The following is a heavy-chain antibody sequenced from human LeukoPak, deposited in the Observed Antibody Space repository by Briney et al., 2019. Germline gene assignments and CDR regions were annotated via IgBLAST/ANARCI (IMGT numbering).Heavy chain of an antibody. D-gene: IGHD5/OR15-5a*01. CDR3: ARRNSVTQGLDN. J-gene: IGHJ4*02. CDR2: IRNKANSNTT. V-gene: IGHV3-72*01. CDR1: GFTFIDHY. Sequence: PGGSLRLSCAASGFTFIDHYMDWVRQAPGKGLEWIGRIRNKANSNTTEYAASVKGRFTVSRDDSKNSLFLQMNSLESEDTAVYYCARRNSVTQGLDNWGQGTLVTVSS.